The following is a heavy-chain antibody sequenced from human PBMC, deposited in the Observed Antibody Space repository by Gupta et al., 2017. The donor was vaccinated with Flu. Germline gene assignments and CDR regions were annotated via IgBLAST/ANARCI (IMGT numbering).Heavy chain of an antibody. V-gene: IGHV3-23*04. CDR2: VPGGIGRT. CDR3: AKSAYNSVAWDGMDV. D-gene: IGHD6-19*01. J-gene: IGHJ6*02. Sequence: EEQLVESGGGLVQPGGSLRLSCAASGFIFSSYAMSWVRQAPGKGLEWVSTVPGGIGRTYYADSVKGRFTTSRDNSKDILYLEMNNLRVEDTAIFYCAKSAYNSVAWDGMDVWGQGTTVIVAS. CDR1: GFIFSSYA.